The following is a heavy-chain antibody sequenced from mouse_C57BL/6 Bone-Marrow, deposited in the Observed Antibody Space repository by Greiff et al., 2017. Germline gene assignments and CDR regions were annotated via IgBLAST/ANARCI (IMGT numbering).Heavy chain of an antibody. CDR3: ARHAYGSSSWYFDG. Sequence: EVQLVESGGGLVQPGGSLKLSCAASGFTFSDYYMYWVRQTPEKRLEWVAYISNGGGSTYYPDTVKGRFTISRDNAKNTLYLQMSRLKSEDTAMYYCARHAYGSSSWYFDGWGTGTTVTVSS. J-gene: IGHJ1*03. D-gene: IGHD1-1*01. CDR2: ISNGGGST. V-gene: IGHV5-12*01. CDR1: GFTFSDYY.